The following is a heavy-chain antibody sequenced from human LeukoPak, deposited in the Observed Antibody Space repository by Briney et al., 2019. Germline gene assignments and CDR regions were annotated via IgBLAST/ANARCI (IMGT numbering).Heavy chain of an antibody. CDR3: ALYDFWSGYLGY. Sequence: SETLSLTCTVSGGSISSYYWSWIRQPPGKGLEWIGYIYYSGSTNYNPSLKSRVTISVDTSKNQFSLKLSSVTAADTAVYYCALYDFWSGYLGYWGQGTLVTVSS. V-gene: IGHV4-59*01. D-gene: IGHD3-3*01. J-gene: IGHJ4*02. CDR2: IYYSGST. CDR1: GGSISSYY.